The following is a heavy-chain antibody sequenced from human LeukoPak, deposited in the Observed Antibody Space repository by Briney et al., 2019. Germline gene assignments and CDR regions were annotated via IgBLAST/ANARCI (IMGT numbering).Heavy chain of an antibody. J-gene: IGHJ4*02. CDR3: AIQSTVTTNFEY. CDR1: GFTFSSDW. Sequence: PGGSLRLSCAASGFTFSSDWVSWVRQTPGKGLEWVANINQDASTTYYVDSVNGRFTISRDNAKTSVYLQLNRLRAEDTAVYHCAIQSTVTTNFEYWGQGTLVTVSS. CDR2: INQDASTT. D-gene: IGHD4-17*01. V-gene: IGHV3-7*01.